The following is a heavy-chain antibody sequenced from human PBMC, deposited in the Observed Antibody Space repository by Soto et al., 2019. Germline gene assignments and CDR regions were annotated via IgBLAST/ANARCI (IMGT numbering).Heavy chain of an antibody. CDR2: IYYSGST. J-gene: IGHJ3*02. CDR3: AREAGGPSAAYYYDSRSAFDI. CDR1: GGTISSYY. Sequence: ETLSLTCSVSGGTISSYYWSWIRQPPGKGLEWIGYIYYSGSTNYNPSLKSRVTISVDTSKNQFSLKLSSVTAADTAVYYCAREAGGPSAAYYYDSRSAFDIWGQGTMVTVSS. D-gene: IGHD3-22*01. V-gene: IGHV4-59*01.